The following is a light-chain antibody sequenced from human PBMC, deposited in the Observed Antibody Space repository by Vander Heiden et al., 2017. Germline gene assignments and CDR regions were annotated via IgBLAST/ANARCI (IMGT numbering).Light chain of an antibody. Sequence: EIVLIQSPATLSLSPGDRATLSCRASQSVSSYLAWYQQKPGQAPRLLIYDASNRATGIPARFSGSGSGTDFTLTISSLEPEDFAVYCCQQRSNWRITFGQGTRLEIK. V-gene: IGKV3-11*01. CDR1: QSVSSY. J-gene: IGKJ5*01. CDR3: QQRSNWRIT. CDR2: DAS.